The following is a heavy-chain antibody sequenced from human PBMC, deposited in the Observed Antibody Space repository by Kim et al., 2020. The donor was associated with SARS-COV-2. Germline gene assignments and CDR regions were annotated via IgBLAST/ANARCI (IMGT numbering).Heavy chain of an antibody. CDR3: AKERQWLVPGHDAFDI. D-gene: IGHD6-19*01. CDR2: IWYDGSNK. V-gene: IGHV3-33*06. CDR1: GFTFSSYA. Sequence: GGSLRLSCAASGFTFSSYAMHWVRQAPGKGLEWVAVIWYDGSNKYYADSVKGRFTISRDNSKNTLYLQMNSLRAEDTAVYYCAKERQWLVPGHDAFDIWGQGTMVTVSS. J-gene: IGHJ3*02.